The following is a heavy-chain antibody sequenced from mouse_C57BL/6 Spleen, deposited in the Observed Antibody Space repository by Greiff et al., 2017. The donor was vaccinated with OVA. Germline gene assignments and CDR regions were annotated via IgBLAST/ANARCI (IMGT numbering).Heavy chain of an antibody. J-gene: IGHJ2*01. V-gene: IGHV1-18*01. CDR3: ARYYYEY. D-gene: IGHD1-1*01. Sequence: VQLQQSGPELVKPGASVKIPCKASGYTFTDYHMDWVTQSHGKSLEWIGDINPSNGGTNYNEKFKRKATLTVDKSSSTAYMQLSSLTSEDSAVYYCARYYYEYWGQGTTLTVSS. CDR1: GYTFTDYH. CDR2: INPSNGGT.